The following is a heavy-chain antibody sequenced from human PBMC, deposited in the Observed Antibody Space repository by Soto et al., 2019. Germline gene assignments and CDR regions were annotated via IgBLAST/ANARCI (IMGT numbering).Heavy chain of an antibody. V-gene: IGHV4-59*01. CDR2: IYYSGST. Sequence: SETLSLTCTVSGGSISSYYWSRIRQPPGKGLEWIGYIYYSGSTNYNPSLKSRVTISVDTSKNQFSLKLSSVTTADTAVYYCARSPYGDCYFDYWGQGTLVTVSS. CDR3: ARSPYGDCYFDY. D-gene: IGHD4-17*01. CDR1: GGSISSYY. J-gene: IGHJ4*02.